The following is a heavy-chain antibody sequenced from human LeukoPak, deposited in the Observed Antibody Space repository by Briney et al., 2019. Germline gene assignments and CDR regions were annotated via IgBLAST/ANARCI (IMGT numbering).Heavy chain of an antibody. CDR1: GYTFIDYY. CDR3: ARRGHYDSSGLYS. Sequence: GAPVKVSRKASGYTFIDYYIYWVRQAPGQGLEWMGWIIPNSGGTNYAQKFQGRVTMTRDTSISTAYMELSRLTSDDTAVYYCARRGHYDSSGLYSWGQGTLVTVSS. D-gene: IGHD3-22*01. V-gene: IGHV1-2*02. J-gene: IGHJ4*02. CDR2: IIPNSGGT.